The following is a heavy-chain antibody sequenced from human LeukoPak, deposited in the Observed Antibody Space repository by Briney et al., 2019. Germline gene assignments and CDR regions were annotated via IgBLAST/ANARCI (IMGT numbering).Heavy chain of an antibody. D-gene: IGHD3-22*01. V-gene: IGHV1-2*02. CDR3: ARSWRYYYDSSGYYGLDY. CDR1: GYTFTGYY. Sequence: ASVKVSCKASGYTFTGYYMHWVRQAPGQGLKWMGWINPNSGGTNYAQKFQGRVTMTRDTSISTAYMELRSLRSDDTAVYYCARSWRYYYDSSGYYGLDYWGQGTLVTVSS. CDR2: INPNSGGT. J-gene: IGHJ4*02.